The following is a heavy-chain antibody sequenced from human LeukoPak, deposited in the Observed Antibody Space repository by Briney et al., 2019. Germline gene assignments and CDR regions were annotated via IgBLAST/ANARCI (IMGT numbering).Heavy chain of an antibody. Sequence: PGGSLRLSCAASGFTFSRSWMSWVRQAPGKGLEWVANIKQDGSEKYYVDSVRGRFTISRDNAKNSLYLQMNSLRAEDTAVYYCTGARFDPWGQGTLVTVS. D-gene: IGHD6-6*01. CDR1: GFTFSRSW. CDR3: TGARFDP. J-gene: IGHJ5*02. V-gene: IGHV3-7*04. CDR2: IKQDGSEK.